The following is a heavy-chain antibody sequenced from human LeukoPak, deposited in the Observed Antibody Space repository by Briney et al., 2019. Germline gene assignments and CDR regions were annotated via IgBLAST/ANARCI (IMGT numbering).Heavy chain of an antibody. J-gene: IGHJ3*02. CDR3: AAEIYGGNSDCCSFDI. Sequence: SVKVSCKASGFTFTSSAVQWVRQARGQRLEWIGWIIVGSGDTNYAQKVQERITITRDMSTSTAYMELSSLGSEDTAVYYCAAEIYGGNSDCCSFDIWGQGTMVTVSS. V-gene: IGHV1-58*01. CDR1: GFTFTSSA. D-gene: IGHD4-23*01. CDR2: IIVGSGDT.